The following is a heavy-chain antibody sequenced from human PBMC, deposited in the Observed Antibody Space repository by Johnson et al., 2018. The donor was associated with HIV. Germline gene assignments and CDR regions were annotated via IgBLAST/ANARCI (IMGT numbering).Heavy chain of an antibody. CDR2: INWNGDST. D-gene: IGHD1-26*01. CDR1: GFVFSDYV. CDR3: ARAYMSSGSYYDAFDI. J-gene: IGHJ3*02. Sequence: LVESGGGVVQPGGSLTLSCVTSGFVFSDYVMHWVRQAPGKGLEWVSGINWNGDSTGYADSVKGRFTISRDNAKNSLYLQMNSLRAEDTALYYCARAYMSSGSYYDAFDIWGQGTMVIVSS. V-gene: IGHV3-20*04.